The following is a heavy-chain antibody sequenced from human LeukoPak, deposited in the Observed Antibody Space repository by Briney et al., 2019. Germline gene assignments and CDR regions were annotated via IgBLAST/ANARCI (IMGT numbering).Heavy chain of an antibody. V-gene: IGHV1-8*03. J-gene: IGHJ6*03. CDR3: ARVGVLDCSSTSCYHYYYYMDV. D-gene: IGHD2-2*01. CDR1: GYTFTSYD. CDR2: MNPNSGNT. Sequence: ASVKVSCKASGYTFTSYDINWVRQATGQGLEWMGWMNPNSGNTGYAQKFQGRATITRNTSISTAYMELSSLRSEDTAVYYCARVGVLDCSSTSCYHYYYYMDVWGKGTTVTVSS.